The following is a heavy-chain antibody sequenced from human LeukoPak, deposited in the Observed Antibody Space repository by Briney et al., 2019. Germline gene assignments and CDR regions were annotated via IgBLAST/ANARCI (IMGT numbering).Heavy chain of an antibody. CDR3: AKDKAVVVPAASFDP. D-gene: IGHD2-2*01. Sequence: GGSLRPSCAASGFTFSSYAMSWVRQAPGKGLGWVSAISGSGGSTYYADSVKGRFTISRDNSKNTLYLQMNSLRAEDTAVYYCAKDKAVVVPAASFDPWGQGTLVTVSS. J-gene: IGHJ5*02. CDR1: GFTFSSYA. CDR2: ISGSGGST. V-gene: IGHV3-23*01.